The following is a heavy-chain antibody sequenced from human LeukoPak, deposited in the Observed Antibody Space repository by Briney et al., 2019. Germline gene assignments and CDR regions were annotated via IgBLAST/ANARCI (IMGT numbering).Heavy chain of an antibody. CDR1: GYTFTRYY. D-gene: IGHD3-22*01. CDR3: ARDRAYYDSSGPDY. CDR2: INPNSGGT. J-gene: IGHJ4*02. V-gene: IGHV1-2*02. Sequence: ASVKVSCKASGYTFTRYYMHWVRQAPGQGLEWMGWINPNSGGTNYAQKFQGRVTMTRDTSISTAYMELSRLRSDDTAVYYCARDRAYYDSSGPDYWGQGTLVTVSS.